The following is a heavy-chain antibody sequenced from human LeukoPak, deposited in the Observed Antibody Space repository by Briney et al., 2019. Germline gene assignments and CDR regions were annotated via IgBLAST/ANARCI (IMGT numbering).Heavy chain of an antibody. V-gene: IGHV4-4*07. CDR1: GGSISSYY. CDR3: ARGGYYYDSSGYYYPWAFDI. D-gene: IGHD3-22*01. J-gene: IGHJ3*02. Sequence: SETLSLTCTVSGGSISSYYWSWIRQPAGKGLEWIGRIYTSGSTNYNPSLKSRVTMSVDTSKNQFSLKLSSVTAADTAVCYCARGGYYYDSSGYYYPWAFDIWGQGTMVTVSS. CDR2: IYTSGST.